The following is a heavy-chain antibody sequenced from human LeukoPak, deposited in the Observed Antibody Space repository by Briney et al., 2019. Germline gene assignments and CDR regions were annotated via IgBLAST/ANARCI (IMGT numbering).Heavy chain of an antibody. CDR2: ISGSGGST. V-gene: IGHV3-23*01. D-gene: IGHD3-22*01. J-gene: IGHJ3*02. CDR1: GFTFSSYA. CDR3: AKASGSGYYARGGAFDI. Sequence: GGSLRLSCAASGFTFSSYAMSWVRQAPGKGLEWVSAISGSGGSTYYADSVKGRFTISRDNSKNTLYLQMNSLRAEDTAVYYCAKASGSGYYARGGAFDIWGQGTMVTVSS.